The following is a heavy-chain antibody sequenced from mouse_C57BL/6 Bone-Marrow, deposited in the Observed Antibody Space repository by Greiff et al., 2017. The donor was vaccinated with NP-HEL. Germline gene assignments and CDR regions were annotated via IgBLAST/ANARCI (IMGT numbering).Heavy chain of an antibody. CDR2: IYPRSGNT. CDR3: ARWGYYGTRYFDY. J-gene: IGHJ2*01. D-gene: IGHD1-1*01. V-gene: IGHV1-81*01. CDR1: GYTFTSYG. Sequence: VKLQESGAELARPGASVELSCKASGYTFTSYGISWVKQRTGQGLEWIGEIYPRSGNTYYNEKFKGKATLTADKSSSTAYMELRSLTSEDSAVYFCARWGYYGTRYFDYWGQGTTLTVSS.